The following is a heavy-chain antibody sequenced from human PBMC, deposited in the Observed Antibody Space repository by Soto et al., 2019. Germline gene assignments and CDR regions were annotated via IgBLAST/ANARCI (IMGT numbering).Heavy chain of an antibody. V-gene: IGHV3-9*01. CDR2: ISWNSGSI. Sequence: EVQLVESGGGLVQPGRSLRLSCAASGFTFDDYAMHWVRQAPGKGLEWVSGISWNSGSIGYADSVKGRFTISRDNAKNSLYLQMNSLSAEDTALYYCAKGEGNSGYYSLFDYWGQGTLVTVSS. D-gene: IGHD3-22*01. J-gene: IGHJ4*02. CDR1: GFTFDDYA. CDR3: AKGEGNSGYYSLFDY.